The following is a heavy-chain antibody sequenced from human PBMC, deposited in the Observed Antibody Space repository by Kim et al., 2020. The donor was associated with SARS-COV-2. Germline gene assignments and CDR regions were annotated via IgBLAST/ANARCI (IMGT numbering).Heavy chain of an antibody. CDR2: IDCGNGNT. D-gene: IGHD3-16*01. CDR1: GHFFTRDS. J-gene: IGHJ4*02. CDR3: LGGFYFDY. Sequence: ASVKVSCKTSGHFFTRDSIHWVRQAPGQGLEWMGGIDCGNGNTIYSQKFQGRVTFTTDTSASTAYMELSFLRSEDSAVYYCLGGFYFDYWGKVTLVTVSS. V-gene: IGHV1-3*01.